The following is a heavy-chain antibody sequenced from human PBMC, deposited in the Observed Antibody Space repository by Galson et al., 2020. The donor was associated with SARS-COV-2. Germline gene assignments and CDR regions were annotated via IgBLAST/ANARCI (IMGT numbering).Heavy chain of an antibody. V-gene: IGHV3-30*04. CDR3: AGELLGAFDI. Sequence: GGSLRLSCAASGFTFSSYAMHWVRQAPGKGLEWVAVISYDGSNKYYADSVKGRFTISRDNSKNTLYLQMNSLRAEDTAVYYCAGELLGAFDIWGQGTMVTVSS. CDR2: ISYDGSNK. CDR1: GFTFSSYA. D-gene: IGHD1-26*01. J-gene: IGHJ3*02.